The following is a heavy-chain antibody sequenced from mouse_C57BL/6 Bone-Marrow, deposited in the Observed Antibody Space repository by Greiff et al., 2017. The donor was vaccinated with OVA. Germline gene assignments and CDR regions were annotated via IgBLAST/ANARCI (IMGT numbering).Heavy chain of an antibody. CDR1: GYAFSSYW. CDR2: IYPGDGDT. Sequence: QVQLQQSGAELVKPGASVKISCKASGYAFSSYWMNWVKQRPGKGLEWIGQIYPGDGDTNYNGKFKGKATLTADKSSSTAYMQLSSLTSEDSAVYFCARERSTVVATGDWYFDVWGTGTTVTVSS. V-gene: IGHV1-80*01. CDR3: ARERSTVVATGDWYFDV. D-gene: IGHD1-1*01. J-gene: IGHJ1*03.